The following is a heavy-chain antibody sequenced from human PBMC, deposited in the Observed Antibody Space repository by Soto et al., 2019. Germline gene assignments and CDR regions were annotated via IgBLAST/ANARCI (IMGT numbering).Heavy chain of an antibody. CDR3: TREVVRPYFDY. D-gene: IGHD2-2*01. CDR1: DFMSSTSA. CDR2: TSFDGTTK. J-gene: IGHJ4*01. V-gene: IGHV3-30-3*01. Sequence: PGGSLRLSCAGSDFMSSTSAMHWVRQAPGKGPEWVAVTSFDGTTKFYADSVKGRFTISRDNSKNTLSLQMNSLSAEDTAVYYCTREVVRPYFDYWGQGILVTVSS.